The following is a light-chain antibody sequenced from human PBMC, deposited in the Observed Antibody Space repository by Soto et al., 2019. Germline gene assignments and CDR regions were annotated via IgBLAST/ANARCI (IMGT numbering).Light chain of an antibody. CDR2: GAS. V-gene: IGKV3-15*01. CDR3: QQYNNWPPWT. J-gene: IGKJ1*01. Sequence: EIVMTQSPVTLSVSPGERATLSCRASQNIRNNLAWYQQKPGQGPRLLIYGASTRATGIPARFSGSGSETEFTLTISSLQSEDFAVYYCQQYNNWPPWTFGQGTKVEIK. CDR1: QNIRNN.